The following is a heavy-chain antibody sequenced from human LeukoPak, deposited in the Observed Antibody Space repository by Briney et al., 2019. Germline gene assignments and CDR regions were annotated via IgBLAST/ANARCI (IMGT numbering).Heavy chain of an antibody. Sequence: PPETLPLTCTVSGGSISSYYWSWIRQPPGKGLEWIGYIYYSGSTNYNPSLKSRVTISVDTSKNQFSLKLSSVTAADTAVYYCARLRQGKWFDPWGQGTLVTVSS. D-gene: IGHD3-10*01. CDR2: IYYSGST. CDR3: ARLRQGKWFDP. V-gene: IGHV4-59*01. CDR1: GGSISSYY. J-gene: IGHJ5*02.